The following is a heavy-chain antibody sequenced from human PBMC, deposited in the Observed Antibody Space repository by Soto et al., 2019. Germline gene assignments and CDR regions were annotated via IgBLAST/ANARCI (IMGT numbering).Heavy chain of an antibody. J-gene: IGHJ3*02. CDR3: ARRYCSAFDI. Sequence: QVQLQESGPGLVKPSETLSLTCTVSGGSISSYYWSWIRQPPGKGLEWIGYIFYSGSTNYNPSLKSRVTISVDTSKKQFSLKLSSVTAADTAVYYCARRYCSAFDIWGHGTMVTVSS. D-gene: IGHD1-26*01. V-gene: IGHV4-59*01. CDR1: GGSISSYY. CDR2: IFYSGST.